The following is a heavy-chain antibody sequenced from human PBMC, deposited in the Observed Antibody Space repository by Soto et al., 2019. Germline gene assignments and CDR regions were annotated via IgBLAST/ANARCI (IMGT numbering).Heavy chain of an antibody. J-gene: IGHJ4*02. V-gene: IGHV4-31*03. CDR3: ERGTGGYSYGPPAYFDS. CDR2: IYDSGST. CDR1: GGSISSGGYY. Sequence: PSETLSLTCTVSGGSISSGGYYWSWIRQHPGKGLEWIGYIYDSGSTYYNPSLKSRVTIAVDTAKNQFSLKLSSLTAAATAVSYCERGTGGYSYGPPAYFDSWGQGTLVTVSS. D-gene: IGHD5-18*01.